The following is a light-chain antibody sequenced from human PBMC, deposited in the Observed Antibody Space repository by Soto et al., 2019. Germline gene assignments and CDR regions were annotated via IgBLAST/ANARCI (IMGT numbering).Light chain of an antibody. Sequence: EIVLTQSPATLSLSPGERANLSCRASQSISSSLAWYQQKPGQAPRLLIYDASSRATGFPARFSGSGSGTDFTLTIGSLEPEDFAVYYCQQRSEWPRTFGQGTKVEIK. CDR1: QSISSS. V-gene: IGKV3-11*01. CDR3: QQRSEWPRT. J-gene: IGKJ1*01. CDR2: DAS.